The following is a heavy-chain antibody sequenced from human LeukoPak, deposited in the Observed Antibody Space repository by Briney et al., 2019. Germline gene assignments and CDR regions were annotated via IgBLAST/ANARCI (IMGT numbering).Heavy chain of an antibody. V-gene: IGHV3-48*02. CDR1: GFTFSSYS. J-gene: IGHJ4*02. D-gene: IGHD3-16*01. Sequence: PGGSLRLSCAASGFTFSSYSMNWVRQAPGGGLEWISFITSSSSTKYYTDSVKGRFTISRDNAKNSLYLQVNSLRDEDTAVYYCAREFGELHLFDYWGQGTLVTVSS. CDR3: AREFGELHLFDY. CDR2: ITSSSSTK.